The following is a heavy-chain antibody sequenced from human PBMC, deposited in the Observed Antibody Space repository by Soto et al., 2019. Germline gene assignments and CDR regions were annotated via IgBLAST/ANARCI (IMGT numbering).Heavy chain of an antibody. Sequence: TGGSLRLSCAASGFTFSSYAMHWVRQAPGKGLEWVAVISYDGSNKYYADSVKGRFTISRDNSKNTLYLQMNSLRAEDTAVYYCARELWFGEFPLYYYYYGMDVWGQGTTVTVSS. D-gene: IGHD3-10*01. V-gene: IGHV3-30-3*01. J-gene: IGHJ6*02. CDR1: GFTFSSYA. CDR3: ARELWFGEFPLYYYYYGMDV. CDR2: ISYDGSNK.